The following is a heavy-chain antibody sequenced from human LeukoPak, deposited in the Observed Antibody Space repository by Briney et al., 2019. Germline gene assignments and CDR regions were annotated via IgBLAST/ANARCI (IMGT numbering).Heavy chain of an antibody. CDR2: IRYDGSNK. D-gene: IGHD2-15*01. CDR3: AKDRLPLGYCSGGSCSPLDY. J-gene: IGHJ4*02. CDR1: GFTFSNYG. Sequence: PGGSLRLSCAASGFTFSNYGMHWVRQAPGKGLEWVAFIRYDGSNKYYADSVKGRFTISRDNSKNTLYVQMNSLRAEDTAVYSCAKDRLPLGYCSGGSCSPLDYWGQGTLVPVSS. V-gene: IGHV3-30*02.